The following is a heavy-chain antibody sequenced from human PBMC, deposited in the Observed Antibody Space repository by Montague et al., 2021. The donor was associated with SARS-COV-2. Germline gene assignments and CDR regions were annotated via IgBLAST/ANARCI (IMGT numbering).Heavy chain of an antibody. CDR3: ARGRRHIVPPNCLDP. Sequence: VKPTQTLTLTCTSSGFSLTSFGEAVGWVRQPPGKALEWLAFIYWDSDVRFRPSLKSRLTITKDVSKNQVVLTMINMDPVDTATYFCARGRRHIVPPNCLDPWGQGILVTVSS. V-gene: IGHV2-5*02. D-gene: IGHD3-16*02. CDR1: GFSLTSFGEA. J-gene: IGHJ5*02. CDR2: IYWDSDV.